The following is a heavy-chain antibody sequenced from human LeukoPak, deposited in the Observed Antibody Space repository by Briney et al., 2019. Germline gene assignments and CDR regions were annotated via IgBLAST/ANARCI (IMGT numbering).Heavy chain of an antibody. J-gene: IGHJ4*02. Sequence: SETLSLTCAVYGGSFSGYYWSWIRQPPGKGLEWIGEINHSGSTNYNPSLKSRVTISVDTSKNQFSLKLSSVTAEDTAVYYCARHGPRWYSQFDYWGQGTLVTVSS. CDR2: INHSGST. CDR1: GGSFSGYY. CDR3: ARHGPRWYSQFDY. V-gene: IGHV4-34*01. D-gene: IGHD1-1*01.